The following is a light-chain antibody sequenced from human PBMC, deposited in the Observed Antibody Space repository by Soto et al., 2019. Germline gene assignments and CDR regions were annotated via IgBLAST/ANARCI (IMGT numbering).Light chain of an antibody. CDR1: QDISNY. CDR3: QQYYNYST. J-gene: IGKJ1*01. V-gene: IGKV1-5*01. CDR2: DAS. Sequence: EIQMTQSPSTLSASVGDRVASTCQASQDISNYLNWCQQKPGKGPDLLIYDASRLAGGVPSMFGGSDSGTVFTLTIGSLPPDDFAAYFCQQYYNYSTFGQGTKVDIK.